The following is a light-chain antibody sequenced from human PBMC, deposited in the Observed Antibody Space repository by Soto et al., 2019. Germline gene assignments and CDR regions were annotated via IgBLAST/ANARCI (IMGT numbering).Light chain of an antibody. J-gene: IGKJ4*01. CDR1: QRINSY. CDR3: QRSYSTIS. CDR2: GAS. V-gene: IGKV1-39*01. Sequence: DIQMTQSPSSLSASVGDRVTITCRASQRINSYLNWYQQRPGKAPKLLIYGASSLQSGVPSRFSGSGSGTDFTLTISSLQPEDSATNFCQRSYSTISFGGGTKVEI.